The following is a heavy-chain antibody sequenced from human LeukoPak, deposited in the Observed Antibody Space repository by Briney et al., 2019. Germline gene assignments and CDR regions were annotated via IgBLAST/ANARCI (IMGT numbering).Heavy chain of an antibody. CDR1: GGSFSGYY. CDR2: INHSGST. CDR3: ARSHDYGDGGFDP. D-gene: IGHD4-17*01. V-gene: IGHV4-34*01. J-gene: IGHJ5*02. Sequence: SETLSLTCAVYGGSFSGYYWSWIRQPPGKGLEWIGEINHSGSTNYHPSLKSRVTISVDTSKNQFSLKLSSVTAADTAVYYCARSHDYGDGGFDPWGQGTLVTVSS.